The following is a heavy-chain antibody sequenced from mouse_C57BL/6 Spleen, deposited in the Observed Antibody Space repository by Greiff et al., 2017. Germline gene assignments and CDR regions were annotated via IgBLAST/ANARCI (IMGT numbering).Heavy chain of an antibody. V-gene: IGHV5-4*03. D-gene: IGHD4-1*01. CDR2: ISDGGSYT. CDR3: ARRAWDYFDY. Sequence: DVKLVESGGGLVKPGGSLKLSCAASGFTFSSYAMSWVRQTPEKRLEWVATISDGGSYTYYPDNVKGRFTISRDNAKNNLYLQMSHLKSEDTAMYYCARRAWDYFDYWGQGTTLTVSS. CDR1: GFTFSSYA. J-gene: IGHJ2*01.